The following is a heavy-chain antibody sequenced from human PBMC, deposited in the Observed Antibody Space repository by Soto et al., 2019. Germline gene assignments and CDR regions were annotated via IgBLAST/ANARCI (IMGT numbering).Heavy chain of an antibody. CDR1: GGSISSGGYS. Sequence: QLQLQESGSGLVKPSQTLSLTCAVSGGSISSGGYSWSWIRQPPGKGLEWIGYIYHSGSTYYNPSLKSGVTISVDTSKNQFSLKLSSVTAAETAVYYCARQPYQNDAFDIWGQGTMVTVSS. CDR3: ARQPYQNDAFDI. D-gene: IGHD2-2*01. J-gene: IGHJ3*02. CDR2: IYHSGST. V-gene: IGHV4-30-2*01.